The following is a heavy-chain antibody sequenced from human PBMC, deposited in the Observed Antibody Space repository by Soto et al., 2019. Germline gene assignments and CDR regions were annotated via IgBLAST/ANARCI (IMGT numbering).Heavy chain of an antibody. D-gene: IGHD5-12*01. Sequence: ASVKVSCKASGYSFITYTMHWVRQAPGQRLEWMGWINGGNGYTRSAQTFQGRVTFTRDTSANTAYMELSSLRSEDTAVYYCARNRDGFINRPYWFFDLWGRGTPVTVSS. CDR2: INGGNGYT. CDR3: ARNRDGFINRPYWFFDL. V-gene: IGHV1-3*01. J-gene: IGHJ2*01. CDR1: GYSFITYT.